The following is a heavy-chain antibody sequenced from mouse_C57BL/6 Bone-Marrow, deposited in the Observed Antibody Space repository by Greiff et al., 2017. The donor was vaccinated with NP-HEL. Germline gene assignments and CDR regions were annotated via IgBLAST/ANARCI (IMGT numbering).Heavy chain of an antibody. CDR3: ARDLLLAY. CDR1: GFTFSDFY. CDR2: SRNKANDYTT. V-gene: IGHV7-1*01. J-gene: IGHJ3*01. Sequence: EVKLVESGGGLVQSGRSLRLSCATSGFTFSDFYMEWVRQAPGKGLEWIAASRNKANDYTTEYSASVKGRFIVSRDTSQSILYLQMNALRAEDTAIYYCARDLLLAYWGQGTLVTVSA. D-gene: IGHD2-1*01.